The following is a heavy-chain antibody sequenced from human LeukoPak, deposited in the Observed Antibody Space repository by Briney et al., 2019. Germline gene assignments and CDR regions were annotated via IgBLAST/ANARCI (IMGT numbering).Heavy chain of an antibody. CDR3: ARDGVVGATGEDWFDS. J-gene: IGHJ5*01. CDR2: IRYDGSNK. CDR1: GFTFSSYG. D-gene: IGHD1-26*01. V-gene: IGHV3-30*02. Sequence: PGGCLRLSCAASGFTFSSYGMRWVRQAPGKGLEWVAFIRYDGSNKYYADSVKGRFTISRDNFKNTLYLQMNRLSAEATAADYGARDGVVGATGEDWFDSWGQGTLVTVSS.